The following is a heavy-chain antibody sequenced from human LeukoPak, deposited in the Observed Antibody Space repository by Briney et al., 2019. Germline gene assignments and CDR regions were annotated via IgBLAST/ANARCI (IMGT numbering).Heavy chain of an antibody. CDR1: GYTFTSYY. Sequence: ASVKVSCKASGYTFTSYYMHWVRQAPGQGLEWMGIINPSGGSTTYAQKFQGRVTMTRDTSTSTVYLELSSLRSDDSAVYYCARDLEDGHPDGAAAIKGDPSPKSDYWGQGTLVTVSS. V-gene: IGHV1-46*01. CDR2: INPSGGST. J-gene: IGHJ4*02. D-gene: IGHD2-2*01. CDR3: ARDLEDGHPDGAAAIKGDPSPKSDY.